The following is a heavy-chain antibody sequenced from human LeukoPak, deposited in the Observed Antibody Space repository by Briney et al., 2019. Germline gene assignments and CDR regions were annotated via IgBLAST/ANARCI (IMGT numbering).Heavy chain of an antibody. Sequence: PGGSLRLSCAASGFTFSSYAMHWVRQARGKGLEWVAVISYDGSNKDYADSVKGRFTISRDNSKNTLFLQMNSLRAEDTAVYYCAREIFNGFDIWGQGTMVTVSS. CDR3: AREIFNGFDI. CDR1: GFTFSSYA. J-gene: IGHJ3*02. CDR2: ISYDGSNK. V-gene: IGHV3-30-3*01.